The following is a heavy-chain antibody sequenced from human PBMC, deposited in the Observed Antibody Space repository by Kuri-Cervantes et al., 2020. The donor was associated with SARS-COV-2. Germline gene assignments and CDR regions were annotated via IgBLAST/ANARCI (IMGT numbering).Heavy chain of an antibody. V-gene: IGHV3-23*01. D-gene: IGHD3-22*01. CDR2: ISGSGGST. Sequence: GGSLRLSCAASGFTFSSYAMSWVRQAPGKGLEWVSAISGSGGSTYYADSVKGRFTISREKSKNTLYLQMNSLRAEDTAVYYCANDWDSRGYYLFDHWGQGTLVTVSS. CDR1: GFTFSSYA. CDR3: ANDWDSRGYYLFDH. J-gene: IGHJ4*02.